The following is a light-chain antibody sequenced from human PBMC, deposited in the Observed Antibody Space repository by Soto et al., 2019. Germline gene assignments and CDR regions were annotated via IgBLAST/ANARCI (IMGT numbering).Light chain of an antibody. V-gene: IGKV3-20*01. Sequence: EIMLTQSPGTLSLSPGERATLSCRASQSISTNSLAWYRHKPGQAPRLLIYATSTRATGIPDRFSGSGSGTDFTLTISRLEPEDFAVYYCQRNSFGQGTRLEFK. CDR2: ATS. CDR1: QSISTNS. J-gene: IGKJ2*01. CDR3: QRNS.